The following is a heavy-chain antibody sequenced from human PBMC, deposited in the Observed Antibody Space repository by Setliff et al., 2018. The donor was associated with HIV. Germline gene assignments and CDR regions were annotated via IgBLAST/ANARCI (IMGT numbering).Heavy chain of an antibody. Sequence: PGESLKISCAASGFKFSSYEMNWVRQAPGKGLEWISYIRSSGSPIYYADSVKGRFTISRDNAKNSLYLQMNSLRVEDTAVYYCARDGIAARWALDYWGQGIVVTVSS. CDR2: IRSSGSPI. J-gene: IGHJ4*02. V-gene: IGHV3-48*03. D-gene: IGHD6-6*01. CDR1: GFKFSSYE. CDR3: ARDGIAARWALDY.